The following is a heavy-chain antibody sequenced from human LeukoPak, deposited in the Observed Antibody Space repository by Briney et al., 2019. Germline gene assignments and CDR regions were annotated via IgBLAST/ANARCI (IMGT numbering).Heavy chain of an antibody. J-gene: IGHJ2*01. CDR2: ISGSGGST. CDR1: GFTFSSYA. Sequence: GGSLRLSCAASGFTFSSYAMSWVRQAPGKGLEWVSAISGSGGSTYYADSVKGRFTISRDNSKNTLYLQMNSLRAEDTAVYYCAKDRDGSSWYFDWYFDLWGRGTLVTVSS. CDR3: AKDRDGSSWYFDWYFDL. D-gene: IGHD6-13*01. V-gene: IGHV3-23*01.